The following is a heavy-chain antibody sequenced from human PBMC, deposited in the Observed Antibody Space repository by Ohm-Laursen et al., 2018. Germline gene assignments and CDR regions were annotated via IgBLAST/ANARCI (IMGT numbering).Heavy chain of an antibody. J-gene: IGHJ4*02. CDR1: GGSISSYY. D-gene: IGHD1-26*01. V-gene: IGHV4-4*07. CDR3: AGRGY. Sequence: GTLSLTCTVSGGSISSYYWSWIRQPAGKGLEWIGRINISGSTNYNPSLKSRVTMSVDTSKNQFFLNLSFVTAADTAVYYCAGRGYWGQGTLVTVSS. CDR2: INISGST.